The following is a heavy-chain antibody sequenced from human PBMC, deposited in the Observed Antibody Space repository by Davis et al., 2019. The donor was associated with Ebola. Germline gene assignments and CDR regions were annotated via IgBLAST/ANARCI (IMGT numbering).Heavy chain of an antibody. CDR3: ARSSYQPDY. V-gene: IGHV3-74*01. Sequence: GESLKISCAASGFTFSSYWMHWVHQAPGKGLVWVSRINPDGSFTDYADSVKGRFSISRDSTSNTLYLQMNGLRAEDTAVYYCARSSYQPDYWGQGTLVTVSS. CDR1: GFTFSSYW. D-gene: IGHD2-2*01. J-gene: IGHJ4*02. CDR2: INPDGSFT.